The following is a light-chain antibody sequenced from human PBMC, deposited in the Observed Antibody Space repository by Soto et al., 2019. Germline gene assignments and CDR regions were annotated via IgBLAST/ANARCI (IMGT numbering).Light chain of an antibody. CDR3: QHLNSFLT. CDR2: AAS. V-gene: IGKV1-9*01. J-gene: IGKJ4*01. CDR1: QGINSY. Sequence: DIQLTQSPSFLSASVGDRVTITCWASQGINSYLAWYQQNPGKAPKLLIYAASTLRSGVPSRFSGSGSGTEFTLTISSLQPEDFATYYCQHLNSFLTFGGGTKVEIK.